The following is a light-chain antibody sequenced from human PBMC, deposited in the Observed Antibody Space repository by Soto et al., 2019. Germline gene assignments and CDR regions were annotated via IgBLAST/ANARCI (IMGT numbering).Light chain of an antibody. J-gene: IGKJ1*01. V-gene: IGKV3-15*01. CDR3: QQYNNWPRT. CDR2: GAS. CDR1: QSVSSS. Sequence: EIVRTQSPATLSVSPGERATLSCRASQSVSSSLAWYQQKPGQAPRLLIYGASTRATGIPARFSGSGSGTEFTLTISSLQSEDFAVYYCQQYNNWPRTFGQGTKVDI.